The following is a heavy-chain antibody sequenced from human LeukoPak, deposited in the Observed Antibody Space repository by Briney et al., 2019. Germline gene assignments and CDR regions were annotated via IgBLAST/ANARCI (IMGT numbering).Heavy chain of an antibody. CDR3: ARGLGWKVTPMGLFYMDV. J-gene: IGHJ6*03. CDR1: GGSISSGSYY. CDR2: IYTSGST. D-gene: IGHD1-1*01. Sequence: SETLSLTCTVSGGSISSGSYYWSWIRQPAGKGLEWIGRIYTSGSTNYNPSLKSRVTISVDTSKNQFSLKVTSVTAADTAVYYCARGLGWKVTPMGLFYMDVWGEGATVTVSS. V-gene: IGHV4-61*02.